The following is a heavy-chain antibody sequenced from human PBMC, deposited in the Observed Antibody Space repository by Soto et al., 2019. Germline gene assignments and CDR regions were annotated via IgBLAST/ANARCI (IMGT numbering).Heavy chain of an antibody. CDR1: GSTFSTYS. Sequence: GGSLRPSCAASGSTFSTYSMNWVRQPPGQGLEWGATISSSGSHIYDADTVNGRATVSRYDAKNSLYLQMNSLRAGDTAVYYCARDLLRTYRSGPYNDYWGQGTPVTVS. J-gene: IGHJ4*02. D-gene: IGHD6-19*01. V-gene: IGHV3-21*01. CDR2: ISSSGSHI. CDR3: ARDLLRTYRSGPYNDY.